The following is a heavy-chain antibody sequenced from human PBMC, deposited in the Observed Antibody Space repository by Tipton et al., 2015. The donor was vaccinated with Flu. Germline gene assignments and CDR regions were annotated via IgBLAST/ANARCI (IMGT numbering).Heavy chain of an antibody. CDR3: ARGGKSYSSGWHGP. D-gene: IGHD6-19*01. Sequence: GLVKPSETLSLTCTVSGGSISTYYWSWIRQSPGRGLEWIGYIHYSGSTNYNPSLKSRVTMSVDAPKSRFSLKVRSVTAADTAVYYCARGGKSYSSGWHGPWGQGTLVTVSS. CDR1: GGSISTYY. CDR2: IHYSGST. V-gene: IGHV4-59*01. J-gene: IGHJ5*02.